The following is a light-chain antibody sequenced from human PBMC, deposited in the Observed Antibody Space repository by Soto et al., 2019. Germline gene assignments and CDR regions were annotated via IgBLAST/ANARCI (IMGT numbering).Light chain of an antibody. CDR2: DVT. Sequence: QSALTQPRSVSGSPGQAVTISCTGTSSDVGGYNYVSWYQQYPGKAPKLIICDVTERPSGVPDRFSGSKSGNTASLTISGLQDEDEADYYCCSYAGRYTVVFGGGTKLTVL. CDR3: CSYAGRYTVV. J-gene: IGLJ2*01. V-gene: IGLV2-11*01. CDR1: SSDVGGYNY.